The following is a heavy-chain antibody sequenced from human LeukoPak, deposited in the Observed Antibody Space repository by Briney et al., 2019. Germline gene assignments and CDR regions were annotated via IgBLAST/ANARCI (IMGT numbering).Heavy chain of an antibody. V-gene: IGHV3-74*01. D-gene: IGHD3-16*01. CDR1: GFMFKNYW. Sequence: GGSQRLSCAASGFMFKNYWMHWVRQAPGKGLVWVSRVNSDGSITVYADSVKGRFTISRDNAKNTLYLQMNSLRAEDTAVYYCARAGEGFDNWGQGTLVTVSS. J-gene: IGHJ4*02. CDR3: ARAGEGFDN. CDR2: VNSDGSIT.